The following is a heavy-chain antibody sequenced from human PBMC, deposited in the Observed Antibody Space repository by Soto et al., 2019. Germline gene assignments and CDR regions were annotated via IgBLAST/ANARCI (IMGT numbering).Heavy chain of an antibody. Sequence: SETLSLTCAVYGGSFSGYYWGWIRQPPGKGLEWIGSIYYSGSTNYNPSLKSRITISVDTSKNQFSLKLSSVTAADTAVYYCARAYGPTEYYYYGMDVWGQGTTVTVSS. CDR1: GGSFSGYY. CDR2: IYYSGST. V-gene: IGHV4-34*01. J-gene: IGHJ6*02. D-gene: IGHD4-17*01. CDR3: ARAYGPTEYYYYGMDV.